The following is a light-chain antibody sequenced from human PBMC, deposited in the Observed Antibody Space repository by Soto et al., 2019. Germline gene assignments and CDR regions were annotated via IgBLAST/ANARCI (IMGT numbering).Light chain of an antibody. Sequence: QLVLTQPPSASGTPGQRVTISCSGSCSNIGSNYVYWYQQLPGTAPKLLIYRNNQRPSGVPDRFSGSKSGTSASLAISGLRSEDEADYYCAAWDDSLSGLFGGGTKLTVL. CDR3: AAWDDSLSGL. CDR1: CSNIGSNY. J-gene: IGLJ2*01. CDR2: RNN. V-gene: IGLV1-47*01.